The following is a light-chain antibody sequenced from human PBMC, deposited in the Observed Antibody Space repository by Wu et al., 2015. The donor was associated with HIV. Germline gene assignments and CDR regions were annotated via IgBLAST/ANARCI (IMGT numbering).Light chain of an antibody. J-gene: IGKJ3*01. CDR1: QSVSGNY. CDR2: DAS. Sequence: EIVLTQSPGTLSLSPGERATFSCRASQSVSGNYSAWYQQKPGQAPRLLIYDASSRAIGIPDRFSGSGSGTDFTLTISRVEPEDFAVYYCQQYGTSFRTFGPGTKVDIK. CDR3: QQYGTSFRT. V-gene: IGKV3-20*01.